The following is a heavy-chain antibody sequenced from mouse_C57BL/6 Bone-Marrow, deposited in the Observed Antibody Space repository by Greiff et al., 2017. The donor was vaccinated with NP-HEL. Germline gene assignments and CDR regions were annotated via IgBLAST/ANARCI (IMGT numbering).Heavy chain of an antibody. CDR2: FHPYNDDT. CDR1: GSTFTTYP. J-gene: IGHJ2*01. CDR3: ARGGNYWYYFDY. D-gene: IGHD2-1*01. V-gene: IGHV1-47*01. Sequence: QVQLKASGAELVKPGASVQMSCKASGSTFTTYPIEWVKQNHGKSLEWIGNFHPYNDDTEYNEKFKNKATLTVEKSSSTVYLELSRLTSDDSSVYYCARGGNYWYYFDYWGQGTTLTVSS.